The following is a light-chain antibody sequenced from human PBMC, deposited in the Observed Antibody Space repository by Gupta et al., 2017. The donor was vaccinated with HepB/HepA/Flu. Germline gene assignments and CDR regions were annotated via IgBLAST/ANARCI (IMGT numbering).Light chain of an antibody. CDR1: QSLLHSNGYYY. J-gene: IGKJ1*01. Sequence: DIAMTQSPLSLPVTPGEPASISCRSSQSLLHSNGYYYLDWYLQKPGQSRQLLIYLGSNRASGVPDRFSGSGSGTDFTLKISRVEAEDVGVYYCMQALQTPPTFGQGTKVEIK. CDR3: MQALQTPPT. V-gene: IGKV2-28*01. CDR2: LGS.